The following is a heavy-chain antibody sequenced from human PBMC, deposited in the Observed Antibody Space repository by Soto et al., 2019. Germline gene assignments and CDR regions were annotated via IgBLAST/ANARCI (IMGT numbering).Heavy chain of an antibody. CDR2: IYPGDSDT. CDR3: ATKRSSGYCTGDFFSYMDV. J-gene: IGHJ6*02. V-gene: IGHV5-51*01. CDR1: GYSFTSYW. D-gene: IGHD3-22*01. Sequence: PVEALKISCKGSGYSFTSYWIGWVRQMPGKGLEWMGIIYPGDSDTRYSPSFQGNVTISSDNSMSTAYLQWSSLKASDTAIYHWATKRSSGYCTGDFFSYMDVWGQGTTVNVSS.